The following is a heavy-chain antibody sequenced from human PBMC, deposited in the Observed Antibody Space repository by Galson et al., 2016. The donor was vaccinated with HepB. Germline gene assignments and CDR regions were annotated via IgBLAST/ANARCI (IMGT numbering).Heavy chain of an antibody. Sequence: SLRLSCAASGFTFSRYWMTWFRQAPGKGLEWVANINQDGGHKNYVDSVKGRFAVSRDNAKNSLFLQLNSLRVEDTAVYYCARDGVTAADDYWGQGTLGSVSS. CDR1: GFTFSRYW. J-gene: IGHJ4*02. D-gene: IGHD2-2*01. V-gene: IGHV3-7*01. CDR3: ARDGVTAADDY. CDR2: INQDGGHK.